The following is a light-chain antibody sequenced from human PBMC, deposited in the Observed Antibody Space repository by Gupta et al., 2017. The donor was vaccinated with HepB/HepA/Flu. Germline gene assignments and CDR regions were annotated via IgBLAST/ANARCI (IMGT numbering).Light chain of an antibody. V-gene: IGLV1-51*02. Sequence: QSLLTQPPSLSAAPGQKVTISCSGRSSNIGNNYVSWYQQLPGTAPKLLIYENNKRPSGIPDRFSGSRSGTSATLGITGLQTGDEADYYCGTWDSSLSADVLGTGTKVTVL. CDR1: SSNIGNNY. CDR2: ENN. CDR3: GTWDSSLSADV. J-gene: IGLJ1*01.